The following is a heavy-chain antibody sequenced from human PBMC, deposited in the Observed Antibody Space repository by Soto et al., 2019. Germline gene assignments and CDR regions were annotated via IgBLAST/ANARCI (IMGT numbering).Heavy chain of an antibody. D-gene: IGHD3-16*01. V-gene: IGHV3-33*01. CDR3: ARAGDRSDSFRSYDMDV. J-gene: IGHJ6*03. CDR1: GFTFSAYV. Sequence: QVQVVESGGGVVQPGRSLRLSCAASGFTFSAYVMHWVRQAPGKELEWVSVIWHDGKKGYYAESVKGRFTISRDNSKDTVSLQMNSLRAEDTGVYYCARAGDRSDSFRSYDMDVWGKGTTVTVSS. CDR2: IWHDGKKG.